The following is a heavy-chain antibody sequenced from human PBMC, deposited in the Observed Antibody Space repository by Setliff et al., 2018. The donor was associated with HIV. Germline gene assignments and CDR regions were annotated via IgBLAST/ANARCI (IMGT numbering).Heavy chain of an antibody. J-gene: IGHJ3*02. CDR3: AKGPWFWELFINDGFDI. Sequence: GGSLRLSCAASGFTFNTYGMHWVRQAPGKGLEWVAFIRYDGSNKYYADSVKGRFAISRDNSKNTLYLQMNSLRAEDTAVYYCAKGPWFWELFINDGFDIWGQGTMVTVSS. D-gene: IGHD3-10*01. CDR1: GFTFNTYG. CDR2: IRYDGSNK. V-gene: IGHV3-30*02.